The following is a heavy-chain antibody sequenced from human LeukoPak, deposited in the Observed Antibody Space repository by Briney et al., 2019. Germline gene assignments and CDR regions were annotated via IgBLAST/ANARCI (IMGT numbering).Heavy chain of an antibody. V-gene: IGHV4-39*07. D-gene: IGHD4-23*01. Sequence: SETLSLTCTVSGGSISSGSYYWGWIRQPPGKGLEWIGSIYHSGSTYYNPSLKSRVTISVDTSKNQFSLKLSSVTAADTAVYYCARDSDYGGNRDAFDIWGQGTMVTVSS. CDR3: ARDSDYGGNRDAFDI. CDR2: IYHSGST. CDR1: GGSISSGSYY. J-gene: IGHJ3*02.